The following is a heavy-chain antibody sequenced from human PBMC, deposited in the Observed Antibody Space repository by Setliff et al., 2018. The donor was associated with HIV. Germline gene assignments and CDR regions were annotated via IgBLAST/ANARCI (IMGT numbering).Heavy chain of an antibody. CDR2: INVGNGNT. V-gene: IGHV1-3*01. CDR1: GYTFTNYA. J-gene: IGHJ4*02. D-gene: IGHD3-16*01. CDR3: ARGYNYGYGGQGVNWWDAFDN. Sequence: ASVMVSCKASGYTFTNYAIHWVRQAPGQRLEWMGWINVGNGNTKFSEKFQGRVMITSDTSANTVYMFLRSLRSEDTAVYYCARGYNYGYGGQGVNWWDAFDNWGKGALVTV.